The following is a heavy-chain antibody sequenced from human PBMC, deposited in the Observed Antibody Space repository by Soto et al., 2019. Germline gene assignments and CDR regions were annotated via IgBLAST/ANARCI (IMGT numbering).Heavy chain of an antibody. CDR3: AIGSYNWFDP. CDR1: GGSFSGYY. CDR2: INHSGST. D-gene: IGHD3-10*01. Sequence: SETLSLTCAVYGGSFSGYYWSWIRQPPGKGLEWIGEINHSGSTNYNPSLTSRVTISVDTSKNQFSLKLSSVTAADTAVYYCAIGSYNWFDPWGQGTLVTVSS. V-gene: IGHV4-34*01. J-gene: IGHJ5*02.